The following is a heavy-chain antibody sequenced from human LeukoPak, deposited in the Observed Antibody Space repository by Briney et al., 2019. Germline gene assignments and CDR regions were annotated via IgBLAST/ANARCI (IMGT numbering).Heavy chain of an antibody. J-gene: IGHJ4*02. V-gene: IGHV3-30-3*01. CDR3: ARGGLHYYDSSGFDY. CDR1: GFTFSNYN. Sequence: GGSLRLSCAVSGFTFSNYNMNWVRQAPGKGLECVAVILYDGSNKYYADSVKGRFNISRDNSKNTVYLQMNSLRAEDTAVYYCARGGLHYYDSSGFDYWGQGTLVTVSS. D-gene: IGHD3-22*01. CDR2: ILYDGSNK.